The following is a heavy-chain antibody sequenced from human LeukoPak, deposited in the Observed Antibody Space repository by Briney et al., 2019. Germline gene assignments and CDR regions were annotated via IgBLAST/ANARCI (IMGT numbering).Heavy chain of an antibody. CDR3: ARAQKPGAFDI. CDR2: IYYRGST. Sequence: SETLSLTCTVSGGSISSSSYYWGWIRQPPGKGLEWVGTIYYRGSTYYNPSLKSQVTISVDTSKNQFSLKLSSVTAADTAVYYCARAQKPGAFDIWGQGTMVTVSS. V-gene: IGHV4-39*07. J-gene: IGHJ3*02. CDR1: GGSISSSSYY.